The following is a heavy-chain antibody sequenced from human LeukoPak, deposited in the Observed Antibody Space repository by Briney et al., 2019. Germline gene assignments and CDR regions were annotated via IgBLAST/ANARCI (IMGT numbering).Heavy chain of an antibody. CDR2: IRYDGSNK. V-gene: IGHV3-30*02. Sequence: GGSLRLSCAASGFTFSSYGMHWVRQAPGKGLEWVAFIRYDGSNKYYGDSVKGRFTISRDNSKNTLYLQMNSLRAEDTAVYYCVRGDVDTSAPDAFDIWGQGTMVSVSS. CDR1: GFTFSSYG. J-gene: IGHJ3*02. CDR3: VRGDVDTSAPDAFDI. D-gene: IGHD2-21*02.